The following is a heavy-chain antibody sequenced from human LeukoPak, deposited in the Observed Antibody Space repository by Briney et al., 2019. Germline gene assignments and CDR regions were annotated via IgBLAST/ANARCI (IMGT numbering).Heavy chain of an antibody. CDR1: GFTFSSYA. Sequence: GSLRLSRAASGFTFSSYAMSWVRQAPGKGLEWVSAISGSGGSTYYADSAKGRFTISRDNSKNTLYLQMNSLRAEDTAVYYCAKDIVTTGGYFDYWGQGTLVTVSS. CDR2: ISGSGGST. J-gene: IGHJ4*02. D-gene: IGHD4-11*01. CDR3: AKDIVTTGGYFDY. V-gene: IGHV3-23*01.